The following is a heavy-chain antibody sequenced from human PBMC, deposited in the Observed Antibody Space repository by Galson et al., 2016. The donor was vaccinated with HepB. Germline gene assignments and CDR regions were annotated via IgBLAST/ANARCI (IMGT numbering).Heavy chain of an antibody. D-gene: IGHD3/OR15-3a*01. V-gene: IGHV4-59*01. CDR3: ARDGRAWVGLDV. J-gene: IGHJ6*02. CDR1: GASISGNY. Sequence: ETLSLTCAVSGASISGNYWSWIREPPGKGLEWIGYVHYSGATNYNPSLKSRVSISIDTSRTHFSLRLTSVTAADTAVYYCARDGRAWVGLDVWGQGTTVTVSS. CDR2: VHYSGAT.